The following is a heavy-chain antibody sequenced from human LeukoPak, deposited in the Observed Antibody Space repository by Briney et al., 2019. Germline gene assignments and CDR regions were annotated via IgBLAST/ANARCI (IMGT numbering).Heavy chain of an antibody. J-gene: IGHJ3*02. D-gene: IGHD1-26*01. Sequence: GGSLRPSCEASGFSFRIFSMNWVRRAPGKGLEWLSSITSTSDYIYYADSVRGRFTVSRDNARNTLFLEMSSLRAEDTAIYYCARLGATGDTFDMWGQGTWVTVSS. CDR1: GFSFRIFS. V-gene: IGHV3-21*01. CDR2: ITSTSDYI. CDR3: ARLGATGDTFDM.